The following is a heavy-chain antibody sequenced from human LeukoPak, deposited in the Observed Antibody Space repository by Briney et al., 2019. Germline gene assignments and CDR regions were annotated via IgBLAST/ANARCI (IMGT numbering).Heavy chain of an antibody. V-gene: IGHV1-46*01. D-gene: IGHD3-10*01. CDR2: INPSGGST. J-gene: IGHJ4*02. CDR3: ARAPSGAYYGSGSYIEY. CDR1: GYTFTSYY. Sequence: ASVKVSCKASGYTFTSYYMHWVRQAPGQGLEWMGIINPSGGSTSYAQKFRGRVTMTRDTSTSTVYMELSSLRSEDTAVYYCARAPSGAYYGSGSYIEYWGQGTLVTVSS.